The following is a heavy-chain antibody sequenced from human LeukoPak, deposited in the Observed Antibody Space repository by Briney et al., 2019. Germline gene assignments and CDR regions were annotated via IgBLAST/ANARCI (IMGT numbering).Heavy chain of an antibody. CDR3: ARDRDYYDSNDY. CDR1: GYSISSGYY. CDR2: IYHSGST. J-gene: IGHJ4*02. D-gene: IGHD3-22*01. Sequence: SETLSLTCTVSGYSISSGYYWGWIRPPPGKGLEWIGSIYHSGSTYYNPSLKSRVTISVDTSKNQFSLKLSSVTAADTAVYYCARDRDYYDSNDYWGQGTLVTVSS. V-gene: IGHV4-38-2*02.